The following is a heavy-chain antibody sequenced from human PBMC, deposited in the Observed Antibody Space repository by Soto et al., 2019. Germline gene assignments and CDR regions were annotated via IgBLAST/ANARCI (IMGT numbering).Heavy chain of an antibody. D-gene: IGHD3-10*01. CDR2: VNPIVGMS. Sequence: QVQLVQSGAEVKKPGSSVKVSCTASEGTFNVYTINWVRQAPGQGLEWVGRVNPIVGMSNYGQKFQGRVSITADKSTTTASMSLNSLKSEDTAIYYCATSYGSGSTHFDSWGQGTLVTVSS. V-gene: IGHV1-69*02. CDR1: EGTFNVYT. CDR3: ATSYGSGSTHFDS. J-gene: IGHJ4*02.